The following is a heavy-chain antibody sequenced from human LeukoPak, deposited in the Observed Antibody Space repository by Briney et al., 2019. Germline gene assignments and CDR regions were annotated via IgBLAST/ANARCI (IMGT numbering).Heavy chain of an antibody. J-gene: IGHJ6*03. D-gene: IGHD3-3*01. V-gene: IGHV4-59*01. Sequence: PSETLSLTCTVSGGSISSYYWSWIRQPPGKGLEWIGYIYYSGSTNYNPSLKSRVTISVDTSKNQFSLKLSSVTAADTAVYYCARGEPYYDFWSGSPYYMDVWGKGTTVTVSS. CDR2: IYYSGST. CDR3: ARGEPYYDFWSGSPYYMDV. CDR1: GGSISSYY.